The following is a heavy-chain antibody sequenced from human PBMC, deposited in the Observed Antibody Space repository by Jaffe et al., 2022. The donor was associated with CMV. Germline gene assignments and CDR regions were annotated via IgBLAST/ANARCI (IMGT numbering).Heavy chain of an antibody. CDR1: GYTFTAYY. Sequence: QVQLVQSGAEVKNPGASVKVSCKASGYTFTAYYLHWLRQAPGQGPEWMGWINPNTGDTNFAQKFQGRVTMTRDTSITTAYMELSSLLSDDTAVYYCARGPRTAAFDYWGQGTLVTVSS. J-gene: IGHJ4*02. V-gene: IGHV1-2*02. D-gene: IGHD6-25*01. CDR3: ARGPRTAAFDY. CDR2: INPNTGDT.